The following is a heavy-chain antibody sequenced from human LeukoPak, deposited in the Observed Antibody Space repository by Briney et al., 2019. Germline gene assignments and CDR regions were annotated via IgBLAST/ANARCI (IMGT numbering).Heavy chain of an antibody. V-gene: IGHV5-51*01. J-gene: IGHJ3*02. D-gene: IGHD1-1*01. CDR2: IYPGDSDT. Sequence: GESLKISCKGSGYSFTSYWIGWVRQMPGKGLEWMGIIYPGDSDTRYSPSFQGQVTISADKSISTAYLQWNSLRAEDTAVYYCARIILDCRCPDDAFDIWGQGTMLTVSS. CDR1: GYSFTSYW. CDR3: ARIILDCRCPDDAFDI.